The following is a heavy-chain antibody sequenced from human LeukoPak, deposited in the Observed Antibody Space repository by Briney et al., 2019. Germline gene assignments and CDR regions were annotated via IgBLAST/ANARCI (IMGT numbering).Heavy chain of an antibody. Sequence: PSETLSLTCAVYGGSFSGYYWSWIRQPPGKGLEWIGEFNHSGSTNYNPSLKSRVTISVDTSKNQFSLKLSSVTAADTAVYYCPRYRSDYYGSGSYWFDPWGPGTLVTVSS. CDR3: PRYRSDYYGSGSYWFDP. J-gene: IGHJ5*02. CDR1: GGSFSGYY. V-gene: IGHV4-34*01. CDR2: FNHSGST. D-gene: IGHD3-10*01.